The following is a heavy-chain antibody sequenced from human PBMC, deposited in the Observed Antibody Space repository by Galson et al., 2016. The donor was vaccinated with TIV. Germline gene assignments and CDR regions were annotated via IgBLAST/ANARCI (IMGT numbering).Heavy chain of an antibody. J-gene: IGHJ4*02. Sequence: ETLSLTCTVSDSSISSGYFWGWIRQPPGKGLEWIGSIYDTERTITYYNPSLKSRVAMSVAASKNHFSLKGTSLTAADTALYYWSRMSRVTAPDSEYYFDYWGQGTLVTVSS. D-gene: IGHD6-13*01. CDR2: IYDTERTIT. CDR1: DSSISSGYF. V-gene: IGHV4-38-2*02. CDR3: SRMSRVTAPDSEYYFDY.